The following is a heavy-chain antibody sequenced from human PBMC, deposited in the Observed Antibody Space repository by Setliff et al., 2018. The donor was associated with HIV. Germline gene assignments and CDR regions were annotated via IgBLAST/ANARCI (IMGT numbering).Heavy chain of an antibody. V-gene: IGHV4-61*10. CDR3: ARSTVGAGASFP. CDR1: GGSHNTGTYY. J-gene: IGHJ5*02. CDR2: IFHSGNT. D-gene: IGHD1-26*01. Sequence: SETLSLTCTVSGGSHNTGTYYWSWIRQPAGKGLEWIGCIFHSGNTNFNPSLNSRVTISLDTSKNQFSLRLTSLTAADTAIYYCARSTVGAGASFPWGRGILVTVSS.